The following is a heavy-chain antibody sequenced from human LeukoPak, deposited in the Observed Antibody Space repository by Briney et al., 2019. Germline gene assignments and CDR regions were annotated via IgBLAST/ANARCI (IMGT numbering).Heavy chain of an antibody. D-gene: IGHD2-21*02. Sequence: PGGSLRLSCAASGFTFSSYWMSWVRQAPGKGLEWVASINQDESAKYYVDSVKGRFTISRDNSKNTLYLQMNSLRAEDTAVYYCAKGLRRYCGGDCYFGFDPWGQGTLVTVSS. J-gene: IGHJ5*02. CDR1: GFTFSSYW. CDR3: AKGLRRYCGGDCYFGFDP. CDR2: INQDESAK. V-gene: IGHV3-7*01.